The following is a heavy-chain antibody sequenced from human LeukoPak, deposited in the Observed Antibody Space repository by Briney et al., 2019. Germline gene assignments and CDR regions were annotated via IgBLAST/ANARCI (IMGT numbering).Heavy chain of an antibody. V-gene: IGHV4-34*01. D-gene: IGHD3-10*01. Sequence: SETLSLTCAVYGGSFSGYYWSWIRQPPGKGLEWIGEINHSGSTNYNPSLKSRVTISVDTSKNQFSLKLSSVTAADTAVYYCATSGGGYYGSGNYYYMDVWGKGTTVTVSS. J-gene: IGHJ6*03. CDR1: GGSFSGYY. CDR3: ATSGGGYYGSGNYYYMDV. CDR2: INHSGST.